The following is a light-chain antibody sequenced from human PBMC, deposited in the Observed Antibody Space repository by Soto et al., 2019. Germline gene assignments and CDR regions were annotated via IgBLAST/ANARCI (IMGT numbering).Light chain of an antibody. Sequence: QSVLTQPPSVSAAPGQKVTISCSGSSSNIGNNYVSWYQHLPGTAPKLLIYGSDKRPSGIPDRFSGSKSGTSATLGITGLQTGDEADYYCGTWDSSLSAVVFGGGTQLTVL. J-gene: IGLJ2*01. CDR1: SSNIGNNY. CDR2: GSD. CDR3: GTWDSSLSAVV. V-gene: IGLV1-51*01.